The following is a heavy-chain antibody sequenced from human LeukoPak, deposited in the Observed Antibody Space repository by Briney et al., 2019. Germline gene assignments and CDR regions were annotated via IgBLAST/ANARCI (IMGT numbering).Heavy chain of an antibody. Sequence: PGGSLRLSCAASGFTFSSYWMNWVRQAPGKGLEWVAVIWYDGSNKYYADSVKGRFTISRDNSKNTLYLEMNSLRAEDTAVYYCARGNYDRSGSLDYWGQGTLVTVSS. D-gene: IGHD3-22*01. J-gene: IGHJ4*02. V-gene: IGHV3-33*08. CDR1: GFTFSSYW. CDR2: IWYDGSNK. CDR3: ARGNYDRSGSLDY.